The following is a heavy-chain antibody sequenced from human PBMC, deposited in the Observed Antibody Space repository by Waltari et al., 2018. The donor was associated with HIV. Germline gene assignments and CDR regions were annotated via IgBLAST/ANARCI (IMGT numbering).Heavy chain of an antibody. V-gene: IGHV1-24*01. Sequence: QVQLVQSGAEVKKPGASVKVSCKVSGYTLTELSMHWVRQAPGKGLEWMGGFDPEDGETIYAQKFQGRVTMTEDTSTDTAYMELSSLRSEDTAVYYCATTGPLEWLNGYYFDYWGQGTLVTVSS. J-gene: IGHJ4*02. CDR3: ATTGPLEWLNGYYFDY. CDR2: FDPEDGET. D-gene: IGHD3-3*01. CDR1: GYTLTELS.